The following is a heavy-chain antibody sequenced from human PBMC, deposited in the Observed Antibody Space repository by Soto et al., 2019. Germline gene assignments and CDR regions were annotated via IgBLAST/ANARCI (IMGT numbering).Heavy chain of an antibody. D-gene: IGHD4-17*01. V-gene: IGHV3-73*01. J-gene: IGHJ4*02. CDR3: AKQIYGGNS. Sequence: GGSLRLSCAASGFTFSGSAMHWVRQASGKGLEWVGRIRSKANNYATAYAASVKGRFTISRDDSENTAYLQMNSLKTEDTAVYYCAKQIYGGNSWGQVTLVTVSS. CDR2: IRSKANNYAT. CDR1: GFTFSGSA.